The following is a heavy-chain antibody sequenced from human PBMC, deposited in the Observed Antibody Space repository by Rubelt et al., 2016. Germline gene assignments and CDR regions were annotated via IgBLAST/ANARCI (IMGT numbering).Heavy chain of an antibody. J-gene: IGHJ4*02. CDR3: ARHGRRCFDL. Sequence: GSLRLSCAASGFTFTTYWMSWVRQAPGKGLEWVANINQDGSEKYYVDSVRGRFTISRDNAKNSLHLQMNSLRTEDTAVYYCARHGRRCFDLWGQGTLVTVSS. CDR2: INQDGSEK. CDR1: GFTFTTYW. V-gene: IGHV3-7*03.